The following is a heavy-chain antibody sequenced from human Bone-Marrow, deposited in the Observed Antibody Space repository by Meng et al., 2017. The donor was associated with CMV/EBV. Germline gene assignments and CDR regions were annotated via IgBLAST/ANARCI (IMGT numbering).Heavy chain of an antibody. CDR2: INPSGGST. J-gene: IGHJ4*02. D-gene: IGHD5-12*01. Sequence: ASVKVSCKASGYTFTSYYMHWVRQAPGQGLEWMGIINPSGGSTNYAQKLQGRVTMTTDTSTSTAYLQWSSLKASDTAMYYCARINRYSGYDLGDDWGQGTLVTVSS. V-gene: IGHV1-46*01. CDR3: ARINRYSGYDLGDD. CDR1: GYTFTSYY.